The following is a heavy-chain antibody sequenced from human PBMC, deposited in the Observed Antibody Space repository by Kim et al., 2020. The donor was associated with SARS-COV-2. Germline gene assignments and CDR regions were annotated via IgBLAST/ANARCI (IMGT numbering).Heavy chain of an antibody. CDR3: AKASDSSSPFDY. J-gene: IGHJ4*02. V-gene: IGHV3-9*03. Sequence: GYAVSVKGRFTISRDNAKNYLYLQMNSLRAEDMALYYSAKASDSSSPFDYWGQGTLVTVSS. D-gene: IGHD6-13*01.